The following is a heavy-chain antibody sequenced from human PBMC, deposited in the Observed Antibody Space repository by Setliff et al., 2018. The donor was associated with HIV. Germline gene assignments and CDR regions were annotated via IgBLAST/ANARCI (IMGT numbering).Heavy chain of an antibody. CDR1: GGSFSGYY. CDR3: PLTSTWYYYYYYGVDV. J-gene: IGHJ6*02. V-gene: IGHV4-34*03. D-gene: IGHD2-2*01. CDR2: IDYSGTT. Sequence: PSETLSLTCAVYGGSFSGYYWSWIRQPPGKGLEWIGSIDYSGTTYYNPSLKSRVTISADTSKNQFSLNLSSVTAADTAVYYCPLTSTWYYYYYYGVDVWGQGTTVTVSS.